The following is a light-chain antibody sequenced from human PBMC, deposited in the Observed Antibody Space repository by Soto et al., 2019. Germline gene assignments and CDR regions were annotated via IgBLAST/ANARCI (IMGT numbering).Light chain of an antibody. CDR1: QSISSH. V-gene: IGKV3-11*01. Sequence: EIVLTQSPGTLSLSPGERSTLSCSASQSISSHLAWYQQKRGQAPRLLIHDASSRATGTPARFSGSGFGTDFTLTISSLEPEDFAVYYCQLRSDWPPSITFGQGTRLEIK. CDR3: QLRSDWPPSIT. J-gene: IGKJ5*01. CDR2: DAS.